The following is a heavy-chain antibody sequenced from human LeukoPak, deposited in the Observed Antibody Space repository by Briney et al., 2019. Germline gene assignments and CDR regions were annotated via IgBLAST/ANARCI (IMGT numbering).Heavy chain of an antibody. J-gene: IGHJ4*02. CDR3: ARGSGGASHFDF. Sequence: SGPTLVKPTQTLTLTCTFSGFSLSTSGMCVSWIRQPPGKALEWLALIDWDDDEYYSTSLKTRLTISKDTSKNQVVLTVTNMDPVDTATYYCARGSGGASHFDFWGQGTLVTVSS. V-gene: IGHV2-70*01. D-gene: IGHD1-26*01. CDR2: IDWDDDE. CDR1: GFSLSTSGMC.